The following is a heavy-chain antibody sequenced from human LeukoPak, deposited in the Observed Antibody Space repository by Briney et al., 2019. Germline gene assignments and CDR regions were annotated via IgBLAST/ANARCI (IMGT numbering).Heavy chain of an antibody. CDR1: GFTFSNAW. D-gene: IGHD3-3*01. CDR3: SRRRHTRYDFWSGYYSYYYYMDV. CDR2: IKSKTDGGTK. V-gene: IGHV3-15*01. Sequence: PGGSLRLSCAASGFTFSNAWMSRFRQAPGKGQEWVGRIKSKTDGGTKDYAAPVKGRFTISRDDSKNTLYLQMNSLQTEDTAVFFSSRRRHTRYDFWSGYYSYYYYMDVWGKGTTVTVSS. J-gene: IGHJ6*03.